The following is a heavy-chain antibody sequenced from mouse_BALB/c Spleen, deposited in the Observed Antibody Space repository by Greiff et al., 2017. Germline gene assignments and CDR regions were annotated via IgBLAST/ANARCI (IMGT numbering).Heavy chain of an antibody. V-gene: IGHV3-2*02. CDR1: GYSITSDYA. CDR3: ARDYYYGSSWGFAY. D-gene: IGHD1-1*01. CDR2: ISYSGST. J-gene: IGHJ3*01. Sequence: EVKLQESGPGLVKPSQSLSLTCTVTGYSITSDYAWNWIRQFPGNKLEWMGYISYSGSTSYNPSLKSRISITRDTSKNQFFLQLNSVTTEDTATYYCARDYYYGSSWGFAYWGQGTLVTVSA.